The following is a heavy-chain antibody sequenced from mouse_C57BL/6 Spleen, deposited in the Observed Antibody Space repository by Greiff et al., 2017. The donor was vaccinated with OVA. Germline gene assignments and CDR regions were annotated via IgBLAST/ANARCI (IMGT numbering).Heavy chain of an antibody. D-gene: IGHD1-1*01. Sequence: EVQLQQSGPGLVKPSQSLSLTCSVTGYSITSGYYWNWIRQFPGNKLEWMGYISYDGSNNYNPSLKNRISITRDTSKNQFVLKLNSVTTEDTATYYCARGGYGSSDWGKGTTLTVSS. CDR3: ARGGYGSSD. CDR2: ISYDGSN. V-gene: IGHV3-6*01. J-gene: IGHJ2*01. CDR1: GYSITSGYY.